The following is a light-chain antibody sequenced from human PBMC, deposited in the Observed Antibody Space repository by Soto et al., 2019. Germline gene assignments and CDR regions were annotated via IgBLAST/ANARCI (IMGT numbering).Light chain of an antibody. V-gene: IGKV3-20*01. CDR1: QSVSSSY. CDR2: GAS. Sequence: EIVLTQSPGTLSLSPGERATLSCRASQSVSSSYLAWYQQKPGQAPRLLIYGASSRATGIPDRFSGSGSGTDFTLTISRLEPEDFPVYYCQQYGSSPDTFGQGTKLEIK. CDR3: QQYGSSPDT. J-gene: IGKJ2*01.